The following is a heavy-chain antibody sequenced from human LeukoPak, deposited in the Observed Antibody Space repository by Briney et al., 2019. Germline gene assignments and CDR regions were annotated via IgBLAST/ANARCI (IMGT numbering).Heavy chain of an antibody. CDR3: AREIAVAVPQIDY. CDR2: ISSSSSYI. Sequence: PGGSLRLSCAASGFTFSSYSMNWVRQAPGKGLEWVSSISSSSSYIYYADSVKGRFTISRDNAKNSLYLQMNSLRAEDTAVYYCAREIAVAVPQIDYWGQGTLVTVSS. CDR1: GFTFSSYS. V-gene: IGHV3-21*01. J-gene: IGHJ4*02. D-gene: IGHD6-19*01.